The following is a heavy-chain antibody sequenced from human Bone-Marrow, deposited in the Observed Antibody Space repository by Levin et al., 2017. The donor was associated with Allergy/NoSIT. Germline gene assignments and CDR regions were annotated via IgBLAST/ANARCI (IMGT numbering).Heavy chain of an antibody. CDR3: ARSIAAADYNWFDS. J-gene: IGHJ5*01. Sequence: NPGESLKISCKSFGYTFTGYHIHWVRQAPGQGLEWMGWINTNSGGTYFPQKFQGRVSMTRDTSISTAYMDLSRLKSGDTAMYYCARSIAAADYNWFDSWGQGTLVTVSS. CDR1: GYTFTGYH. CDR2: INTNSGGT. V-gene: IGHV1-2*02. D-gene: IGHD6-13*01.